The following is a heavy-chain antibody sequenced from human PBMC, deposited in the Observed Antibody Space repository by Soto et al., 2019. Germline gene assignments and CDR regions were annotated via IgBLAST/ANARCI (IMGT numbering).Heavy chain of an antibody. CDR1: GGSISSYY. Sequence: PSETLSLTCTVSGGSISSYYWSWIRQPPGKGLEWIGYIYYSGSTNYNPSLKSRVTISVDTSKNQFSLKLSSVTAADTAVYYCARVEQQLPYNWFDPWGQGTLVTAPQ. CDR3: ARVEQQLPYNWFDP. V-gene: IGHV4-59*01. CDR2: IYYSGST. J-gene: IGHJ5*02. D-gene: IGHD6-13*01.